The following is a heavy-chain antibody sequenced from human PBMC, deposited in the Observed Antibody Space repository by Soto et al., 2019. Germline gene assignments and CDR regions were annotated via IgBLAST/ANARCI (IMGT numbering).Heavy chain of an antibody. V-gene: IGHV4-34*01. CDR3: ARGGITGTTTLPLDYYYYGMDV. D-gene: IGHD1-7*01. J-gene: IGHJ6*02. CDR1: GGSFSGYY. Sequence: SETLSLTCAVYGGSFSGYYWSWIRQPPGKGLEWIGEINHSGSTNYNPSLKSRVTISVDTSKNQFSLKLSSATAADTAVYYCARGGITGTTTLPLDYYYYGMDVWGQGTTVT. CDR2: INHSGST.